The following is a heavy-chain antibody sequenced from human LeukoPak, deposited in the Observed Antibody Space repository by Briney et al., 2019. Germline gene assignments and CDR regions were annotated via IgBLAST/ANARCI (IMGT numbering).Heavy chain of an antibody. J-gene: IGHJ4*02. V-gene: IGHV3-23*01. CDR2: ISGSGGST. CDR1: GFTFGNYA. Sequence: GGSLRLSCAASGFTFGNYAMTWVRQAPGKGLEWVSAISGSGGSTYYADSVKGRFTISRDNSKNTLYLQMNSLRAEDTAVYYCAKTGDYYDSRGSDYWGQGTLVTVSS. D-gene: IGHD3-22*01. CDR3: AKTGDYYDSRGSDY.